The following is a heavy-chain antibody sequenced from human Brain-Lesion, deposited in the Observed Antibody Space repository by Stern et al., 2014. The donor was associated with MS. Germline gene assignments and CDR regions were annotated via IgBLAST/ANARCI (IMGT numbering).Heavy chain of an antibody. J-gene: IGHJ1*01. D-gene: IGHD6-13*01. Sequence: EVQLVESGGGLVQPGGSLRLSCTASGFTFNSYWMSWVRQAPGQGLEWVANLTEDGSEKYYVESVKGRFTVSRDNAKNSMYLQMNSLRVDDTATYYCARIGYSSSWYSPVGFFQHWGQGTLVTVSS. CDR2: LTEDGSEK. CDR3: ARIGYSSSWYSPVGFFQH. CDR1: GFTFNSYW. V-gene: IGHV3-7*01.